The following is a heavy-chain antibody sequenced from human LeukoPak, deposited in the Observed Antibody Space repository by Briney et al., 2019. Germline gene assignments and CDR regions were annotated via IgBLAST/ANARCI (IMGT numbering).Heavy chain of an antibody. CDR2: INPSGGST. D-gene: IGHD5-18*01. CDR3: ARAAAGYSYGRARFDY. Sequence: ASVKVSCKASGYTFTSYYMHWVRQAPGQGLEWMGIINPSGGSTSYAQKFQGRVTMTRDTSTSTVYMELSSLRSEDTAVSYCARAAAGYSYGRARFDYWGQGTLVTVSS. CDR1: GYTFTSYY. V-gene: IGHV1-46*01. J-gene: IGHJ4*02.